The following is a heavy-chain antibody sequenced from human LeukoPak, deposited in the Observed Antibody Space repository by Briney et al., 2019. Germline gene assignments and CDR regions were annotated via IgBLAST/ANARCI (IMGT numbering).Heavy chain of an antibody. V-gene: IGHV3-74*01. CDR1: GFTFSSYW. J-gene: IGHJ4*02. Sequence: PGGSLRLSCAASGFTFSSYWMHWVRQAPGKGLVWVSRINSDGSSTSYADSVKGRFTFSRDNAKNTLYLQMNNLRGEDTALYYCSKAGDTNYYRYGDYWGQGTLVTVSS. D-gene: IGHD5-18*01. CDR3: SKAGDTNYYRYGDY. CDR2: INSDGSST.